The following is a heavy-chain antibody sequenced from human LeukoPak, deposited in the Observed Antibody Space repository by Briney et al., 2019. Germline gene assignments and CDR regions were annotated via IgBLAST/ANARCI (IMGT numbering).Heavy chain of an antibody. CDR2: ISSGSAYI. V-gene: IGHV3-21*01. J-gene: IGHJ4*02. CDR3: ASADYYYVSGSYYNAY. Sequence: KAGGSLRLSCAASGFTFSSYSMNWVRQAPGKGLEWVSSISSGSAYIYYADSVKGRFTISRDNAKNSLFLQMDSLRAEDTAVYYCASADYYYVSGSYYNAYWGQGTPVIVSS. CDR1: GFTFSSYS. D-gene: IGHD3-10*01.